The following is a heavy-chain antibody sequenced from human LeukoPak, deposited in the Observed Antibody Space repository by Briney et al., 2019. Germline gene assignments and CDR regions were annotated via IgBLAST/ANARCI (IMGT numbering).Heavy chain of an antibody. D-gene: IGHD3-10*01. J-gene: IGHJ5*02. CDR2: ISAYNGNT. CDR1: GYTFTSYG. CDR3: ARGSGRVRGVTWFDP. V-gene: IGHV1-18*01. Sequence: ASVKVSCKASGYTFTSYGISWVRQAPGQGLEWMGWISAYNGNTNYAQRLQGRVTMTTDTSTSTAYMELRSLRSDDTAVYYCARGSGRVRGVTWFDPWGQGTLVTVSS.